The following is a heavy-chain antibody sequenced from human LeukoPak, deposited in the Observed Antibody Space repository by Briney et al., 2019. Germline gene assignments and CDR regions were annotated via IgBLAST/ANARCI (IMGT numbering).Heavy chain of an antibody. Sequence: SSETLSLTCTVSGGSISSYYWSWIRQPPGKGLEWIGYIYYSGSTNYNPSLKSRVTISVDTSKNQFSLKLSSVTAADTAVYYCAREDGSGSYDYWGQGTLVTVSS. V-gene: IGHV4-59*01. CDR1: GGSISSYY. J-gene: IGHJ4*02. CDR3: AREDGSGSYDY. CDR2: IYYSGST. D-gene: IGHD3-10*01.